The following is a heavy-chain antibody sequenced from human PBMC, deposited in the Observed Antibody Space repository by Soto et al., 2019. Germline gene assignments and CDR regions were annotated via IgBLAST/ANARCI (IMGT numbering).Heavy chain of an antibody. D-gene: IGHD6-19*01. J-gene: IGHJ5*02. V-gene: IGHV3-48*02. CDR3: ARGDSSGWDFDP. Sequence: EVQLVESGGDLVQPGRSLRLSCAASGFTFSSYGLNWVRQSPGKGLEWVAYIERTSRSIYYADSVKGRFTISRDNAKNSLYLQMNSLRDEDTAVYYCARGDSSGWDFDPWGQGTLVTVSS. CDR2: IERTSRSI. CDR1: GFTFSSYG.